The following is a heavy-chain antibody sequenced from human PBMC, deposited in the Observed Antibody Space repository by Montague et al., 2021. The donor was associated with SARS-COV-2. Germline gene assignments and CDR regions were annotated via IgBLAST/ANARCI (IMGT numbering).Heavy chain of an antibody. V-gene: IGHV4-59*08. CDR3: STHGPFVGVTAIHDTFDI. CDR2: NYYCRST. J-gene: IGHJ3*02. D-gene: IGHD2-21*02. CDR1: GGSIITYY. Sequence: SETLSLTCIVSGGSIITYYWCWRLQPPGKGREGSGENYYCRSTNYNTSPKSRGTISAEKSKNKYSLKLSSVTAADTAAYYCSTHGPFVGVTAIHDTFDIWGQGTMVTVSS.